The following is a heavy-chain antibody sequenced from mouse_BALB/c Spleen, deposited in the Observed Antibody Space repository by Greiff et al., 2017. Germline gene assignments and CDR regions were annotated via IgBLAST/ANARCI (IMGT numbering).Heavy chain of an antibody. D-gene: IGHD2-3*01. Sequence: QVQLQQSGAELMKPGASVKISCKATGYTFSSYWIEWVKQRPGHGLEWIGEILPGSGSTNYNEKFKGKATFTADTSSNTAYMQLSSLTSEDSAVYYCARSDYPRWLHGYWGQGTTLTVSS. CDR2: ILPGSGST. CDR1: GYTFSSYW. J-gene: IGHJ2*01. V-gene: IGHV1-9*01. CDR3: ARSDYPRWLHGY.